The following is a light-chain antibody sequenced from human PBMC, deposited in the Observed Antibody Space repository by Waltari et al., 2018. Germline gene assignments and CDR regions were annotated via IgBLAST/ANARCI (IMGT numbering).Light chain of an antibody. CDR3: MQGLYFPIT. V-gene: IGKV2-29*02. CDR2: EVS. CDR1: RSLLYRDGTTY. Sequence: EIVLTQTPLSLSVTPGRPASISCKSSRSLLYRDGTTYLYWYLQRPGQSPQLLISEVSSRFSGVPNRFSGSGAGTDFTLRISRVEAEDVGVYYCMQGLYFPITFGGGTRVDIK. J-gene: IGKJ4*01.